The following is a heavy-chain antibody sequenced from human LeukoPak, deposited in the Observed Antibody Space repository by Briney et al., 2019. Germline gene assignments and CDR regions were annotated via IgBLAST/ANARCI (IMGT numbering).Heavy chain of an antibody. CDR3: ARQFVGYSFFDY. J-gene: IGHJ4*02. CDR1: GGSISSSSYY. Sequence: SETLSLTCTVSGGSISSSSYYWGWIRQPPGRGLGWIGSIYYSGSTYYNPSLKSRVTISVDTSKNQFSLKLSSVTAADTAVYYCARQFVGYSFFDYWGQGTLVTVSS. D-gene: IGHD5-18*01. V-gene: IGHV4-39*01. CDR2: IYYSGST.